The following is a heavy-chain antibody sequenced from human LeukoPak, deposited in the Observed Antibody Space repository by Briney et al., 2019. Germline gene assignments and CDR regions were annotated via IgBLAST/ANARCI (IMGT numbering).Heavy chain of an antibody. D-gene: IGHD2-15*01. CDR1: GFTFSDYG. V-gene: IGHV3-48*04. Sequence: PGGSLRLSCEASGFTFSDYGMNWVRQSPGKGLEWISYIHDSGGAIYYADSVKGRFAISRDNAKNSLYLQMNSLRAEDTAVYYCARSSVSSSYTYWGQGTLVTVSS. CDR2: IHDSGGAI. CDR3: ARSSVSSSYTY. J-gene: IGHJ4*02.